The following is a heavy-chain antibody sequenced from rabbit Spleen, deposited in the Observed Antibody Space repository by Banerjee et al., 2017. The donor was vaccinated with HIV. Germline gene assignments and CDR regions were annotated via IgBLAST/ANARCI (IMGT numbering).Heavy chain of an antibody. CDR1: GFSFSSYYY. CDR2: VWSGSIGNT. CDR3: ARDTGSSFSSYGMDL. V-gene: IGHV1S45*01. J-gene: IGHJ6*01. D-gene: IGHD8-1*01. Sequence: QEQLVESGGGLVKPGASLTLTCTASGFSFSSYYYMCWVRQAPGKGLEWIGCVWSGSIGNTYYASWAKGRFTISKTSSTTVTLQMTSLTAADTATYFCARDTGSSFSSYGMDLWGPGTLVTVS.